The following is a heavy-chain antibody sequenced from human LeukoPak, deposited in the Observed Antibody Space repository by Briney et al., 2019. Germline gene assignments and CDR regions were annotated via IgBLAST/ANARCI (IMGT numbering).Heavy chain of an antibody. CDR2: IGSSGGST. D-gene: IGHD2-2*01. J-gene: IGHJ4*02. CDR1: GFTFSTYA. CDR3: AKGFCTSTSCPLGY. V-gene: IGHV3-23*01. Sequence: GGSLRLSCAATGFTFSTYAMSWVRQAPGKGLEWVSTIGSSGGSTYYADSVKGRFTVSRANSKNTLYLQMNTLRAEDTAVYYCAKGFCTSTSCPLGYWGQGTLVTVSS.